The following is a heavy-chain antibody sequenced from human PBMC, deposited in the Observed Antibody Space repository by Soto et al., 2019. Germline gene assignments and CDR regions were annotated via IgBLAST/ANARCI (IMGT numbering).Heavy chain of an antibody. CDR1: GCTFSSYA. Sequence: SVKVSCKASGCTFSSYAISWVRQAPGQGLEWMGGIIPIFGTANYAQKFQGRVTITADKSTSTAYMELSSLRSEDTAVYYCARVRLASDIWQVYHDYWGQGKXVTFSS. V-gene: IGHV1-69*06. CDR3: ARVRLASDIWQVYHDY. CDR2: IIPIFGTA. J-gene: IGHJ4*02. D-gene: IGHD3-9*01.